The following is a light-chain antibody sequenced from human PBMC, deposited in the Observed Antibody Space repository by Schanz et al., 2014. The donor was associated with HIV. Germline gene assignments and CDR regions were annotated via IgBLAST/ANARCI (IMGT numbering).Light chain of an antibody. CDR3: QQYGSSPPIT. J-gene: IGKJ5*01. Sequence: IVLTQSPGTLSLSPGEKATLSCKASESINTNYVAWYQQKPGQAPRLLIYDASNRATGIPDRFSGSGSGTDFALTINRLEPEDFAVYYCQQYGSSPPITFGQGTRVEI. CDR2: DAS. CDR1: ESINTNY. V-gene: IGKV3-20*01.